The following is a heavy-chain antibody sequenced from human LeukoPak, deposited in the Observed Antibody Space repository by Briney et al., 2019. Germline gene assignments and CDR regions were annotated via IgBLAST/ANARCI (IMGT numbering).Heavy chain of an antibody. CDR3: LRICSSTSCYWGGRGGGMDV. V-gene: IGHV1-8*01. J-gene: IGHJ6*02. D-gene: IGHD2-2*01. Sequence: ALGKNSRKTSGNTFTRYDIIGVRQATVQGLKWMGWMNPNSGNTGYAQKFQGRVTMTRNTSISTAYMELSSLRSEDTAVYYCLRICSSTSCYWGGRGGGMDVWGQGTTVTVSS. CDR2: MNPNSGNT. CDR1: GNTFTRYD.